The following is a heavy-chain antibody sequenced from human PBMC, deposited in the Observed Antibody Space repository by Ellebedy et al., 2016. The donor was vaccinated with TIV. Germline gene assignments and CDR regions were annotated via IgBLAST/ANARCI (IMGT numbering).Heavy chain of an antibody. CDR2: IISIFGTA. D-gene: IGHD4-23*01. Sequence: SVKVSCXASGGTFSSYGLTWVRQAPGQGLEWMGGIISIFGTANYAQKFQGRVTITADESTSTGYMEMSSLRSEDTAVYYCAKSLYGGNSVWGQGTLVTVSS. CDR1: GGTFSSYG. CDR3: AKSLYGGNSV. V-gene: IGHV1-69*13. J-gene: IGHJ4*02.